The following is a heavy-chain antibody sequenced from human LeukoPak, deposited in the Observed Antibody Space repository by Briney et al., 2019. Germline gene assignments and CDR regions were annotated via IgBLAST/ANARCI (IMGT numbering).Heavy chain of an antibody. CDR3: ARVSGLDSSGWSYFDY. CDR2: INPNSGGT. D-gene: IGHD6-19*01. V-gene: IGHV1-2*02. J-gene: IGHJ4*02. Sequence: ASVKVSCKASGYTFTGYYVHWVRQAPGQGLEWMGWINPNSGGTNYAQKFQGRVTMTRDTSISTAYMELSRLRSDDTAVYYCARVSGLDSSGWSYFDYWGQGTLVTVSS. CDR1: GYTFTGYY.